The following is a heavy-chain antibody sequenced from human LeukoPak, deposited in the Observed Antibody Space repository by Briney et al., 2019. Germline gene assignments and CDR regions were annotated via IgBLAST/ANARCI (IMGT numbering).Heavy chain of an antibody. CDR2: IWYDGSNK. Sequence: GRSLRLSCAATGFTLRSRGMHWVRQAPGKGLEWVAVIWYDGSNKAYADSVKGRFTISRDNSKNTLYLQMISLRAEDTAVYFCARDDSDSESYWRDWGQGTLVTVSS. CDR1: GFTLRSRG. CDR3: ARDDSDSESYWRD. J-gene: IGHJ4*02. V-gene: IGHV3-33*01. D-gene: IGHD1-26*01.